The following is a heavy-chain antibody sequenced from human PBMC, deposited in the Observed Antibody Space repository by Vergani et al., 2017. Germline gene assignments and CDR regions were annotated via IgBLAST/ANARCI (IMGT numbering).Heavy chain of an antibody. CDR2: IWYDGSNK. V-gene: IGHV3-33*01. Sequence: QVQLVESGGGVVQPGRSLRLSCAASGFTFSSYGMHWVRQAPGKGLEWVAVIWYDGSNKYYADSVKGRFTISRDNSKNTLYLQMNSLRAEDTAVYYCMVRGVIGYYFDYWGQGTLVTVSS. CDR1: GFTFSSYG. D-gene: IGHD3-10*01. CDR3: MVRGVIGYYFDY. J-gene: IGHJ4*02.